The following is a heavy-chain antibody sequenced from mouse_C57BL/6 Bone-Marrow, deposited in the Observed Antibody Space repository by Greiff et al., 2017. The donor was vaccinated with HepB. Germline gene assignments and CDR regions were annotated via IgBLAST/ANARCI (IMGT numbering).Heavy chain of an antibody. CDR3: ARKVYYGNYFDY. V-gene: IGHV5-17*01. Sequence: EVMLVESGGGLVKPGGSLKLSCAASGFTFSDYGMHWVRQAPEKGLEWVAYISSGSSTFYYADTVKGRFTISRDNAKNTLFLQMTSLRSEDTAMYYCARKVYYGNYFDYWGQGTTLTVSS. J-gene: IGHJ2*01. D-gene: IGHD2-1*01. CDR1: GFTFSDYG. CDR2: ISSGSSTF.